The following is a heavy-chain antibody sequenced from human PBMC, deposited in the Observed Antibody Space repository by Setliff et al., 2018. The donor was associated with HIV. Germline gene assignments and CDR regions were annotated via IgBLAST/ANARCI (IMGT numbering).Heavy chain of an antibody. J-gene: IGHJ4*02. CDR1: SGSVNNYW. Sequence: SETLSLTCNVSSGSVNNYWWTWIRQPPGKGLEWIGYIYYSGSTYYKPSLKSRVTISVDTSKNQFSLRLSSVTAADRAVYYCARGGGPDTNFDLWGQGTLVTVS. CDR2: IYYSGST. D-gene: IGHD5-18*01. V-gene: IGHV4-59*02. CDR3: ARGGGPDTNFDL.